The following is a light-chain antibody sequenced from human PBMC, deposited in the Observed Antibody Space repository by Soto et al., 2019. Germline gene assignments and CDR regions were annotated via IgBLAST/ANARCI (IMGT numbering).Light chain of an antibody. V-gene: IGLV2-14*01. CDR2: DVS. J-gene: IGLJ2*01. CDR3: SSYTSSSTFVV. Sequence: QSVLTQPASVSGSPGQSITISCTGTSSDVGGYNYVSWYQQHPGKAPKRMIYDVSNRPSGVSNRFSGSKSDNTAYLTISGLQAEDEADYYCSSYTSSSTFVVFGGGTKLTVL. CDR1: SSDVGGYNY.